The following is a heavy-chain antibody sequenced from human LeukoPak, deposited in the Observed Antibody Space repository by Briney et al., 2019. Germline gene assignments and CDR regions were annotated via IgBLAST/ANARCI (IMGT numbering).Heavy chain of an antibody. J-gene: IGHJ4*02. Sequence: GSSVKVSCKASGDTFSSYAISWVRQAPGQGLEWMGGIIPIFGTANYAQKFQGRVTITTDESTSTAYMELSSLRSDDTAVYYCARDWKFGPPNQIDYWGQGTLVTVSS. D-gene: IGHD1-1*01. CDR1: GDTFSSYA. CDR2: IIPIFGTA. CDR3: ARDWKFGPPNQIDY. V-gene: IGHV1-69*05.